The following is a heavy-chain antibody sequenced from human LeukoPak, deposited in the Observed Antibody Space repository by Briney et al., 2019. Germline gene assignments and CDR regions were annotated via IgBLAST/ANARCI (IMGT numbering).Heavy chain of an antibody. V-gene: IGHV3-33*01. CDR2: IWYDGSNK. D-gene: IGHD3-3*01. CDR3: ARGRPVWSGRYYYGMDV. J-gene: IGHJ6*02. CDR1: GFTFSSYG. Sequence: GGSLRLSCAASGFTFSSYGMHWVRQAPGKGLEWVAVIWYDGSNKYYADSVKGRFTISRDNSKNTLYLQMNSLRAEDTAVYYCARGRPVWSGRYYYGMDVWGQGTTVTVSS.